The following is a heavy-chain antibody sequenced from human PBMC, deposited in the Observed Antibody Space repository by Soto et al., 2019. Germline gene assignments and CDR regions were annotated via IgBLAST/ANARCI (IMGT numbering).Heavy chain of an antibody. CDR1: GFTFNNYA. CDR3: VKDWTGDTCPCMDV. CDR2: ISGSDDST. D-gene: IGHD2-8*02. Sequence: EVQLLESGGGLVQPGGSLRLSCAASGFTFNNYAMTWVRQAPGKGLEWVSTISGSDDSTYYADSVKGRLTLSRDNSKNALYLQMSSLRAEDTALYYCVKDWTGDTCPCMDVWGQGTTVTVSS. J-gene: IGHJ6*01. V-gene: IGHV3-23*01.